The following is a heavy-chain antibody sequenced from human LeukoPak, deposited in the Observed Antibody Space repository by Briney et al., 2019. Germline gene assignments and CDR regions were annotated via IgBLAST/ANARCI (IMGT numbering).Heavy chain of an antibody. CDR2: IWYDGSNK. Sequence: PGGSLRLPCAASGFTFSSYVMHWVRQAPGKGLEWVAHIWYDGSNKYYADSVKGRFTISRDNSKNTLYLQMNSLRAEDTAVYYCARVGGSLVGDSFDYWGQGTLVTVSS. V-gene: IGHV3-33*01. CDR3: ARVGGSLVGDSFDY. J-gene: IGHJ4*02. D-gene: IGHD3-16*01. CDR1: GFTFSSYV.